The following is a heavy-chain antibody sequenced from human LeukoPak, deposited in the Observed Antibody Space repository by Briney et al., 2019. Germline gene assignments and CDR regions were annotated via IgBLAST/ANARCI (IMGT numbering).Heavy chain of an antibody. D-gene: IGHD1-7*01. Sequence: PSETLSLTCNVSGGSIRDYFWSWIRQPPGKGLEWIGYIYYSGSTSYNPSLKSRVSISEDTSKSQFSLKLKTMTAADTAVYFCARSTPSTNRNYPPLFSFDSWGQGILATVSS. CDR2: IYYSGST. CDR3: ARSTPSTNRNYPPLFSFDS. V-gene: IGHV4-59*01. J-gene: IGHJ4*02. CDR1: GGSIRDYF.